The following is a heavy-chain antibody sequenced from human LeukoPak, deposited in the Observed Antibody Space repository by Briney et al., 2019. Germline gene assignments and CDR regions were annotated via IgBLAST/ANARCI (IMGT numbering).Heavy chain of an antibody. CDR1: GGTFSSYA. CDR3: TRDQNVRGVAAGMEGWFDP. D-gene: IGHD1-1*01. CDR2: IIPKFDLT. V-gene: IGHV1-69*04. J-gene: IGHJ5*02. Sequence: SVKVSCKASGGTFSSYAISWVRQAPGQGLEWMARIIPKFDLTKIAQKFEGRVTITADTSTSTVYLELSNVRSDDTAIYYCTRDQNVRGVAAGMEGWFDPWGQGTLVTVSS.